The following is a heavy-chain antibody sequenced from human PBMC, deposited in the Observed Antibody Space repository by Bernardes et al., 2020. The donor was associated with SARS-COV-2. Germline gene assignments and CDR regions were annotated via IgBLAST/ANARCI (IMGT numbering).Heavy chain of an antibody. D-gene: IGHD6-13*01. Sequence: GGSLRLSCAASGFTFSSSWMSWVRKAPGKGLEWVANIKQDGSEKYYVDSVKGRFTISRDNAKNSLYLQMNSLRAEDTAVYYCARVSGSSWYFDLWGRGTLVTVSS. V-gene: IGHV3-7*01. CDR1: GFTFSSSW. J-gene: IGHJ2*01. CDR3: ARVSGSSWYFDL. CDR2: IKQDGSEK.